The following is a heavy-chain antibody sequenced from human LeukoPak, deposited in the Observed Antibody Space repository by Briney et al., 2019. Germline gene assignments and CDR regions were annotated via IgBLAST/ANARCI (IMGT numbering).Heavy chain of an antibody. CDR1: GGSISNENW. D-gene: IGHD3-10*01. CDR2: IHHRGGT. J-gene: IGHJ4*02. CDR3: ARRNMVRGLRGFDF. Sequence: GTLSLTCAVSGGSISNENWWSWVRQPPGKGLEWIGEIHHRGGTNYNPSLRSRVTISIDTSKNQFSLKLSSVAAADTAVYYCARRNMVRGLRGFDFWGQGTLVTVSS. V-gene: IGHV4-4*02.